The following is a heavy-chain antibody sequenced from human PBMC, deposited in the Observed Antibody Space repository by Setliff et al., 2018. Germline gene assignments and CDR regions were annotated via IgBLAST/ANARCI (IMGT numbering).Heavy chain of an antibody. Sequence: ASVKVSCKAPGYTFTGYYMYWVRQAPGQGLEWMGWITPNSGGTNYAQKFQGRVTMTRDTSITTAFMELSRLRSDDTAVYYCARGPYSSGWYYFDYWGQGTLVTVSS. V-gene: IGHV1-2*02. CDR2: ITPNSGGT. CDR1: GYTFTGYY. CDR3: ARGPYSSGWYYFDY. D-gene: IGHD6-19*01. J-gene: IGHJ4*02.